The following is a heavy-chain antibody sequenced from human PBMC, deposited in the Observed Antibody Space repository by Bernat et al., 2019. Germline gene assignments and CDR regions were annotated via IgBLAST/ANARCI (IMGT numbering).Heavy chain of an antibody. D-gene: IGHD3-3*01. CDR1: GFTFSDYY. Sequence: QVQLVESGGGLVKPGGSLRLSCAASGFTFSDYYMSWIRQAPGKGLEWVSYISSSSSYTNYADSVKGRFTISRDNAKNSLYLQMNSLRAEDTAAYYCARRNYDFWSGYNDYWGQGTLVTVSS. CDR3: ARRNYDFWSGYNDY. CDR2: ISSSSSYT. V-gene: IGHV3-11*06. J-gene: IGHJ4*02.